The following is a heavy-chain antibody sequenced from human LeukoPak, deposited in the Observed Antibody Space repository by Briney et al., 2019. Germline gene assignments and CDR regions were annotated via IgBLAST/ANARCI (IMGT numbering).Heavy chain of an antibody. CDR3: TKKGEFFRSTRRLGGGSFEY. CDR1: GFTFSNAW. V-gene: IGHV3-15*01. J-gene: IGHJ4*02. Sequence: PGGSLRLSCAASGFTFSNAWMSWVRQAPGKGLEWVGRIKSKTDGGTTDYAAPVKGRFTISRDDSKNTLYLQMNSLKTEDTAVYFFTKKGEFFRSTRRLGGGSFEYGGQGTLVTV. CDR2: IKSKTDGGTT. D-gene: IGHD2-2*01.